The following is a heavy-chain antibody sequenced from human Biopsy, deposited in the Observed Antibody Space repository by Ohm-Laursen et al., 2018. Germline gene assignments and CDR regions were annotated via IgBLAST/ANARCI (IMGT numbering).Heavy chain of an antibody. CDR2: IWYDGTNE. CDR3: ARGLSSGWYGYFDV. J-gene: IGHJ2*01. D-gene: IGHD6-19*01. CDR1: GFTFGHYA. Sequence: SLRLSCTATGFTFGHYAMHWVRQAPGKGLEWVSLIWYDGTNEDYADSVKGRFTISRDNSKNTLYLQINTLTLEDTAFYYCARGLSSGWYGYFDVWGRGTLVTVSS. V-gene: IGHV3-33*04.